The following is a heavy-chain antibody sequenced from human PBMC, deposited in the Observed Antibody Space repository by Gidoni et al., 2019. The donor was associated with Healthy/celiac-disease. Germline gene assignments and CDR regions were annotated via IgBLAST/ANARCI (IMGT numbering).Heavy chain of an antibody. J-gene: IGHJ5*02. D-gene: IGHD2-2*01. V-gene: IGHV3-33*01. CDR3: ARDREVLKDIVVVPAAGYWFDP. Sequence: QVQLVESGGGVVQPGRSLSLSCAASGFTFSSYGMPWVRQAPGKGLEWVAVIWYDGSNKYYADSVKGRFTISRDNSKNTLYLQMNSLRAEDTAVYYCARDREVLKDIVVVPAAGYWFDPWGQGTLVTVSS. CDR2: IWYDGSNK. CDR1: GFTFSSYG.